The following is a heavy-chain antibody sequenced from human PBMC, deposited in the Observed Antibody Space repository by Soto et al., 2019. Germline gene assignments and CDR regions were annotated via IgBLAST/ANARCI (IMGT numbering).Heavy chain of an antibody. D-gene: IGHD6-13*01. CDR2: ISYDGSNK. J-gene: IGHJ6*02. CDR1: GFTFSSYA. V-gene: IGHV3-30-3*01. CDR3: ASLRASSSWYEYYYYGMDV. Sequence: GGSLRLSCAASGFTFSSYAMHWVRQAPGKGLEWVAVISYDGSNKYYADSVKGRFTISRDNSKNTLYLQMNSLRAEDTAVYYCASLRASSSWYEYYYYGMDVWGQGTTVTVSS.